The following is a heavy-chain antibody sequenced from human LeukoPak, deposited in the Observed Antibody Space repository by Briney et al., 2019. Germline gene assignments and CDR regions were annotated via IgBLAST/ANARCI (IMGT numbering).Heavy chain of an antibody. Sequence: SETLSLTCTVSGGSISSSSYYWGWIRQPPGKGLGWIGSIYYSGSTYYNPSLKSRVTISVDTSKNQFSLKLSSVTAADTAVYYCARRGGAPYPFDYWGQGTLVTVSS. CDR1: GGSISSSSYY. J-gene: IGHJ4*02. CDR2: IYYSGST. D-gene: IGHD3-16*01. CDR3: ARRGGAPYPFDY. V-gene: IGHV4-39*01.